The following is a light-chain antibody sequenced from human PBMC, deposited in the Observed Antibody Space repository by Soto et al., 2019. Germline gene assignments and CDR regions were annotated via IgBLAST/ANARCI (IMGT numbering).Light chain of an antibody. J-gene: IGLJ1*01. Sequence: QSVLTKPRSVSWSPGQSVSISCTGTSSDVGGYNYVSWYQQHPGKAPKVMIYDVNKRPSGVPDRFSGSKSGNTASLTISGLQSEDEADYYCCSYAGRYTYVFGTGTKVTVL. CDR3: CSYAGRYTYV. CDR1: SSDVGGYNY. CDR2: DVN. V-gene: IGLV2-11*01.